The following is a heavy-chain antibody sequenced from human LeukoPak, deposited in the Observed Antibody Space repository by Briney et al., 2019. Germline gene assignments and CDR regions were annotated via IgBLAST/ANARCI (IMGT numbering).Heavy chain of an antibody. CDR2: IYYSGST. J-gene: IGHJ4*02. Sequence: SETLSLICTVSGGSISSGDYYWSWIRQPPGKGLEWIGYIYYSGSTYYNPSLKSRVTISVDTSKNQFSLKLSSVTAADTAVYYCAHYNNSSGFDYWGQGTLVTVSS. V-gene: IGHV4-30-4*01. CDR1: GGSISSGDYY. D-gene: IGHD2/OR15-2a*01. CDR3: AHYNNSSGFDY.